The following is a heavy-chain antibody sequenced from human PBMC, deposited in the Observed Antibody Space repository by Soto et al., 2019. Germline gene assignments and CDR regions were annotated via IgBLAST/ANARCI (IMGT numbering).Heavy chain of an antibody. D-gene: IGHD5-18*01. Sequence: ASVKVSCKASGYTFTSYGISWVRQAPGQGLEWKGWISAYNGNTNYAQKLQGRVTMTTDTSTSTAYMELRSLRSDDTAVYYCAGGYSYGYVMGGDAFDIWGQGTMVTVSS. CDR3: AGGYSYGYVMGGDAFDI. CDR1: GYTFTSYG. CDR2: ISAYNGNT. J-gene: IGHJ3*02. V-gene: IGHV1-18*01.